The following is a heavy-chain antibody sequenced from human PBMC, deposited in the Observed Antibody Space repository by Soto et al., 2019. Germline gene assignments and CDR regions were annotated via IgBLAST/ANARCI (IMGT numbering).Heavy chain of an antibody. V-gene: IGHV4-28*01. D-gene: IGHD3-16*01. CDR2: IYYSGST. J-gene: IGHJ4*02. CDR1: GYSISSSNW. Sequence: KTSETLSLTCAVSGYSISSSNWWGWIRQPPGKGLEWIGYIYYSGSTDYNPSLKGRVTMSVDTSKNQFSLKLTSVTAVDTAVYYCARKGLPGDYFDYWGQGTLVTVSS. CDR3: ARKGLPGDYFDY.